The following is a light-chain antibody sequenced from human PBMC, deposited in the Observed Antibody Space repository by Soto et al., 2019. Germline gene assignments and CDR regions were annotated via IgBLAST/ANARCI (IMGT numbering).Light chain of an antibody. J-gene: IGKJ4*01. Sequence: DIQMTQSPSSLSASVGDRVTITCRASQSISFFLNWYQHEPGKVPKLVIYTASTLESGVPSRFSGSGSGTDFRLTISNLQPEDSATYYCQQSYSTPLTFGGGTRVEIK. CDR1: QSISFF. CDR3: QQSYSTPLT. CDR2: TAS. V-gene: IGKV1-39*01.